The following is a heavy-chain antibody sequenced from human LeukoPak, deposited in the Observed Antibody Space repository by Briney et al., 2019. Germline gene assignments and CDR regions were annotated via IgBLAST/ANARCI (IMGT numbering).Heavy chain of an antibody. V-gene: IGHV4-31*03. Sequence: SQTLSLTCTVSGGSISSGGYYWSWIRQHPGKGLELIGYIYYSGSTYYNPSLKSRVTISVDTSKNQFSLKLSSVTAADTAVYYCARVERDRGYSYGYDYWGQGTLVTVSS. D-gene: IGHD5-18*01. CDR2: IYYSGST. CDR1: GGSISSGGYY. J-gene: IGHJ4*02. CDR3: ARVERDRGYSYGYDY.